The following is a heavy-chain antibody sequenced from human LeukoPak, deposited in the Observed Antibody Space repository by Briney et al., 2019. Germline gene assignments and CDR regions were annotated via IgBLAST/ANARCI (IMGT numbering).Heavy chain of an antibody. Sequence: ASVKLSCKASGYTFTSYGISWVRQAPGQGLEWMGWISAYNGNTNYAKKLQGRVTMTTDTSTSTAYMELRSLRSDDTAVDCCVRGGLLWFGELYDYWGQGTLVTVSS. V-gene: IGHV1-18*01. CDR2: ISAYNGNT. J-gene: IGHJ4*02. D-gene: IGHD3-10*01. CDR3: VRGGLLWFGELYDY. CDR1: GYTFTSYG.